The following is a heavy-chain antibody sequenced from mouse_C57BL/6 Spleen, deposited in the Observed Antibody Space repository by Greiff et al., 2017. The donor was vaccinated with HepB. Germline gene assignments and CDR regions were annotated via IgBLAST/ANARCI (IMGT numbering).Heavy chain of an antibody. J-gene: IGHJ2*01. CDR3: ARAGGAYYFDY. CDR1: GYTFTDYY. V-gene: IGHV1-26*01. Sequence: EVQLQQSGPELVKPGASVKISCKASGYTFTDYYMNWVKQSHGKSLEWIGDINPNNGGTSYNQKFKGKATLTVDKSSSTAYMELRSLTSEDSAVYYCARAGGAYYFDYWGQGTTLTVS. CDR2: INPNNGGT.